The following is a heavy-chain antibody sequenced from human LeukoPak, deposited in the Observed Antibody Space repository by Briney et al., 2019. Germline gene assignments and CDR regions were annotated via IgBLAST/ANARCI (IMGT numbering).Heavy chain of an antibody. CDR3: AGGVIQLWPGPFGY. Sequence: SETLSLTCTVSGGSISSYYWSWIRQPPGKGLEWIGYIYYSGSTNYNPSLKSRVTISVDTSKNQFSLKLSSVTAADTAVYYCAGGVIQLWPGPFGYWGQGTLVTVSS. D-gene: IGHD5-18*01. CDR2: IYYSGST. J-gene: IGHJ4*02. V-gene: IGHV4-59*08. CDR1: GGSISSYY.